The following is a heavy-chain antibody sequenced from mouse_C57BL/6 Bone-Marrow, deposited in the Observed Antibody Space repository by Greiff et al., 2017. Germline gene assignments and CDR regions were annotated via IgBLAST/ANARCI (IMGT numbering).Heavy chain of an antibody. V-gene: IGHV3-4*01. Sequence: EVKLMESGPALVKPSQTVSLTCTVTGYSITNGNHWWNWIRQVSGSKLEWIGYISSSGSTDSNPSLKTPLSITRDTSKNQLFLQLNSVTTEDIATYYCARGWGYYPAWFAYWGQGTLVTVSA. D-gene: IGHD2-3*01. J-gene: IGHJ3*01. CDR3: ARGWGYYPAWFAY. CDR2: ISSSGST. CDR1: GYSITNGNHW.